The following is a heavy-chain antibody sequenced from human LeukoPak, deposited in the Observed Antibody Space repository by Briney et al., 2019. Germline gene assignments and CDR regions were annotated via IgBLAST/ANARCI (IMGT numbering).Heavy chain of an antibody. D-gene: IGHD1-14*01. V-gene: IGHV3-7*01. Sequence: GGSLRLSCAASGFTFSSYWMSWVRQAPGKGLEWVANIKQDGSEKYYVDSVKGRFIISRDNAKDSLYLQMNSLRVEDTAVYYCLRGYRRDYWRQGPLVTVSS. CDR2: IKQDGSEK. CDR3: LRGYRRDY. CDR1: GFTFSSYW. J-gene: IGHJ4*02.